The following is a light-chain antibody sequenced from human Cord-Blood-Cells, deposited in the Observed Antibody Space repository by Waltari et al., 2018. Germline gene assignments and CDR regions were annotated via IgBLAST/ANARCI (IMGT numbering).Light chain of an antibody. Sequence: DIQMTQSPSSLSASVGDRVTITCLASQSISSYLNWYQQKPGKAPKLLIYAASSVQSGVPSRCSGSGSGTDFTLTISSLQPEDFATYYCQQSYSTPYSFGQGTKLEIK. CDR3: QQSYSTPYS. CDR2: AAS. CDR1: QSISSY. V-gene: IGKV1-39*01. J-gene: IGKJ2*03.